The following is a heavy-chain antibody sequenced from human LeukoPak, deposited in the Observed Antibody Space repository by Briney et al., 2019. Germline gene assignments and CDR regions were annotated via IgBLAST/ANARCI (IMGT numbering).Heavy chain of an antibody. V-gene: IGHV4-59*01. CDR3: VRVLLSSGSST. CDR2: VYYSGIT. J-gene: IGHJ5*02. CDR1: GASISGYY. D-gene: IGHD3-22*01. Sequence: SETLSLTCSVSGASISGYYYNWIRQPPGKGLEWIGHVYYSGITNFNPSLKSRVTMSVDTSKNQFSLKVSSVTAADTAVYYCVRVLLSSGSSTWGQGTLVTVSS.